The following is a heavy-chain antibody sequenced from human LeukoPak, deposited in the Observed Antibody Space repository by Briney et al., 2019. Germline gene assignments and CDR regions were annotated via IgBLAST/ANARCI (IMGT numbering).Heavy chain of an antibody. CDR2: ISGSGGST. V-gene: IGHV3-23*01. D-gene: IGHD1-26*01. J-gene: IGHJ4*02. CDR3: AKEYTGTFSPFPSYFDN. CDR1: GFTFSSYA. Sequence: GGSLRLSCAASGFTFSSYAMSWVRQAPGKGLERVSAISGSGGSTYYADSVKGRFTISRDNSKNTLYLQMNSLRAEDTAVYYCAKEYTGTFSPFPSYFDNWGQGTLVTVSS.